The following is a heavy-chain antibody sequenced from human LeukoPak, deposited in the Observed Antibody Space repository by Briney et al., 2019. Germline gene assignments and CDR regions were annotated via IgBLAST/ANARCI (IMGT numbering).Heavy chain of an antibody. CDR1: GYTFTSYG. V-gene: IGHV1-18*01. J-gene: IGHJ4*02. CDR3: ARDRAPDYYDSSGYSPLDY. CDR2: ISAYNGNT. Sequence: ASVKVSCKASGYTFTSYGISWVRQAPGQGLEWMGWISAYNGNTNYPQKLQGRGTMTTDTSTTTADMELRRLRSDDTAVYSRARDRAPDYYDSSGYSPLDYWGQGTLVTVSS. D-gene: IGHD3-22*01.